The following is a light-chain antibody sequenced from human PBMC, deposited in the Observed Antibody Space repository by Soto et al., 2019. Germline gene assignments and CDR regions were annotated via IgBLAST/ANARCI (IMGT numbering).Light chain of an antibody. CDR1: SSDVGGYNY. CDR3: SSYTSSSPPHVV. CDR2: DVS. V-gene: IGLV2-14*01. Sequence: QSALTQPASVSGSPGQSITISCTGTSSDVGGYNYVSWYQQHPGKAPKLMIYDVSNRPSGVSNRFSGSKSGNTASLTISGLQPEDEVDYYCSSYTSSSPPHVVFGGGTKLTVL. J-gene: IGLJ2*01.